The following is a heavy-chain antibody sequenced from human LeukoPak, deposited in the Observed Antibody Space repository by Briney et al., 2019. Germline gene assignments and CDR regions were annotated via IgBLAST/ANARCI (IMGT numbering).Heavy chain of an antibody. D-gene: IGHD5-12*01. J-gene: IGHJ6*03. V-gene: IGHV3-21*01. Sequence: GGSLRLSCAASGLTFSSYAMSWVRQAPGKGLEWVSSISSSSSYIYYADSVKGRFTISRDNAKNSLYLQMNSLRAEDTAVYYCARANRDIVATINYYYYMDVWGKGTTVTVSS. CDR1: GLTFSSYA. CDR2: ISSSSSYI. CDR3: ARANRDIVATINYYYYMDV.